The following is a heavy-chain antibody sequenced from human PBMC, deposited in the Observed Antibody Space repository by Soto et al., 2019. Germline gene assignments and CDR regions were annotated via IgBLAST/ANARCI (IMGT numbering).Heavy chain of an antibody. J-gene: IGHJ5*02. V-gene: IGHV4-4*07. Sequence: SLTCTVSGGSISSYYWSWIRQPAGKGLEWIGRIYTSGSTNYNPSLKSRVTMSVDTSKNQFSLKLSSVTAADTAVYYCARDRIPSARSGFDPWGQGTLVTVSS. CDR2: IYTSGST. D-gene: IGHD2-2*02. CDR3: ARDRIPSARSGFDP. CDR1: GGSISSYY.